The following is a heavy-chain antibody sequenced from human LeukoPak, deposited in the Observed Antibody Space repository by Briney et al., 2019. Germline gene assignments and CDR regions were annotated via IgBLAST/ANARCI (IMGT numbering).Heavy chain of an antibody. Sequence: GGSLRLSCAASGFTFSSYAMSWVRQAPGKGLEWVSAISGSGGSTYYADSVKGRFTISRDNSKNTLYLQMNSLRAEDTAVYYCAKGAGYCSSTSCYSWFDPWGQGTLVTVSS. CDR2: ISGSGGST. D-gene: IGHD2-2*01. V-gene: IGHV3-23*01. CDR1: GFTFSSYA. J-gene: IGHJ5*02. CDR3: AKGAGYCSSTSCYSWFDP.